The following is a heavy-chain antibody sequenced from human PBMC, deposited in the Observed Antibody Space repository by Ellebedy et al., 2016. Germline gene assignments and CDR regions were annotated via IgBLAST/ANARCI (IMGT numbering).Heavy chain of an antibody. D-gene: IGHD3-10*01. J-gene: IGHJ4*02. CDR1: GFTFSTYS. Sequence: GGSLRLSCAASGFTFSTYSMNWVRQAPGKGLEWVSSISSSSTYINYADSVEGRFTISRDNARSSLYLQMNSLRAEDTAVYFCARVGWGNEYGSGNYDYWGQGTLVTVSS. CDR3: ARVGWGNEYGSGNYDY. CDR2: ISSSSTYI. V-gene: IGHV3-21*06.